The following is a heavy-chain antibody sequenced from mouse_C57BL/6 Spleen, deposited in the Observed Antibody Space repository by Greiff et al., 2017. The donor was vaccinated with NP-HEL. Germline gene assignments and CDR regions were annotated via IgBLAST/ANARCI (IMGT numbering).Heavy chain of an antibody. CDR2: IDPSDSYT. CDR3: ASAYGSSYWYFEV. J-gene: IGHJ1*03. CDR1: GYTFTSYW. Sequence: VQLQQPGAELVRPGTSVKLSCKASGYTFTSYWMHWVKQRPGQGLEWIGVIDPSDSYTNYNQKFKGKATLTVDTSSSTAYMQLSSLTSEDSAVYYCASAYGSSYWYFEVWGTGTTVTVSS. V-gene: IGHV1-59*01. D-gene: IGHD1-1*01.